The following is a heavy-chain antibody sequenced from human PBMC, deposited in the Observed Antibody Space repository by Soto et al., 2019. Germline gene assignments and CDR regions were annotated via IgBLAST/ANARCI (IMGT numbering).Heavy chain of an antibody. CDR2: MNPNSGNT. CDR3: ARGFVVVPAASYYYYGMDV. D-gene: IGHD2-2*01. CDR1: GYTFTSYD. V-gene: IGHV1-8*01. Sequence: QVQLVQSGAEVKKPGASVKVSCKASGYTFTSYDINWVRQATGQGLEWMGWMNPNSGNTGYAQKCQGRVTMTRNTSISTAYMELSSLRSEDTAVYYCARGFVVVPAASYYYYGMDVWGQGTTVTVSS. J-gene: IGHJ6*02.